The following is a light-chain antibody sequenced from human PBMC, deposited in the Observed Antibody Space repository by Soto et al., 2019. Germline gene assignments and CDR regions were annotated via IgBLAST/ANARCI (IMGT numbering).Light chain of an antibody. V-gene: IGLV2-11*01. Sequence: QSVLTQPRSVSGSPGQSVTISCTGTSSDVGGYNYVSWYQQHPGKAPKLMIYDVTKRPSGVPDRFSGSKSGNTASLTISGLQAEDEADYYCSSYTSSSFVVFGGGTKLTVL. CDR1: SSDVGGYNY. CDR3: SSYTSSSFVV. CDR2: DVT. J-gene: IGLJ2*01.